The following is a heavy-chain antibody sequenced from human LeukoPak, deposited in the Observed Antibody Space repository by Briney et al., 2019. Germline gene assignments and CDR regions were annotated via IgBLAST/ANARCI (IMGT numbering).Heavy chain of an antibody. CDR3: AKDMSDGYNYYYYGMDV. V-gene: IGHV3-9*01. CDR2: ISWNSGSI. Sequence: GGSLRLSCAASGFTFNDYAMHWVRQAPGKGLEWVSGISWNSGSIDYADSVKGRFTISRDNAKNSLYLQMNSLRAEDTALYYCAKDMSDGYNYYYYGMDVWGQGTTVTVSS. D-gene: IGHD5-24*01. J-gene: IGHJ6*02. CDR1: GFTFNDYA.